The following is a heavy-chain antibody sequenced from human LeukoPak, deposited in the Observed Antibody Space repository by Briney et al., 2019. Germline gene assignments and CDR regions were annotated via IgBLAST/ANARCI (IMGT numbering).Heavy chain of an antibody. CDR1: GFIFSSLW. J-gene: IGHJ4*02. V-gene: IGHV3-74*01. CDR2: INGDGSTT. CDR3: VRGGYGSIDY. Sequence: GGSLRLSCEASGFIFSSLWMPWVRHAPGKGLVWVSYINGDGSTTSYADSVKGRFTISRDNAKNTLYLQLNSLRAEDTAVYYCVRGGYGSIDYWGQGTLVTVSS. D-gene: IGHD4-17*01.